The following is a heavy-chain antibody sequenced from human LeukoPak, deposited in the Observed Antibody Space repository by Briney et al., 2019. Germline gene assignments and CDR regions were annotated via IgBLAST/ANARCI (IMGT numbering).Heavy chain of an antibody. CDR1: GFTLSNYV. Sequence: GGSLRLSCAASGFTLSNYVMSWVRQAPGKGLEWVAVISYDGSNEYYADSVKGRFTISRDNSKNTLYLQMNSLRAEDTAVYYCAKERYSSSWYVNDYWGQGTLVTVSS. J-gene: IGHJ4*02. D-gene: IGHD6-13*01. CDR3: AKERYSSSWYVNDY. CDR2: ISYDGSNE. V-gene: IGHV3-30*18.